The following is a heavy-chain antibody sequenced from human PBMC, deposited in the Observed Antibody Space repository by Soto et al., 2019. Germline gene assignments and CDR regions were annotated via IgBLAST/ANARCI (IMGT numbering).Heavy chain of an antibody. Sequence: DEPLKISCQASGYSFTTYWIAWVRQTPGRGLEWMGIIYPGDSEIKYSPSFDGQVTFSVDKSTSTAYLQWIGLKTSDTGMYFCSRSTAGNSLASFDFWGQGSLVTVSS. D-gene: IGHD2-21*01. CDR2: IYPGDSEI. J-gene: IGHJ4*02. V-gene: IGHV5-51*01. CDR3: SRSTAGNSLASFDF. CDR1: GYSFTTYW.